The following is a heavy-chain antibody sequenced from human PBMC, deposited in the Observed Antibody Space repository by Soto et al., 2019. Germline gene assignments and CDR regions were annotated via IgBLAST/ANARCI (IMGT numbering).Heavy chain of an antibody. CDR3: AKDRPSKLNSYGYGY. Sequence: GGSLRLSCAASGFTFSSYAMSWVRQAPGKGLEWVSAISGSGGSAYYADSVKGRFTISRGNSKNTLYLQMNSLRAEDTAVYYCAKDRPSKLNSYGYGYWGQGTLVTVSS. D-gene: IGHD5-18*01. CDR1: GFTFSSYA. CDR2: ISGSGGSA. V-gene: IGHV3-23*01. J-gene: IGHJ4*02.